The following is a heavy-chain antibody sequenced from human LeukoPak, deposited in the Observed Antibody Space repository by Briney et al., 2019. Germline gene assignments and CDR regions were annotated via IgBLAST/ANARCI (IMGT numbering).Heavy chain of an antibody. CDR1: GFSFSSFS. D-gene: IGHD6-13*01. J-gene: IGHJ4*02. V-gene: IGHV3-21*01. Sequence: PGGSLRLSCAASGFSFSSFSMNWVRQAPGKGLEWVSSISTSSGYKYYADSMKGRFTVSRDNAKNSLYLQMNSLGAEDTAVYFCAREGLAAAGHDYWGQGTLVTVSS. CDR2: ISTSSGYK. CDR3: AREGLAAAGHDY.